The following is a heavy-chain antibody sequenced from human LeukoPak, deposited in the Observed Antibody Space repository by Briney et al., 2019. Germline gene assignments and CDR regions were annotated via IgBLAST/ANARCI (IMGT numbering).Heavy chain of an antibody. V-gene: IGHV1-18*01. J-gene: IGHJ4*02. D-gene: IGHD6-13*01. CDR2: ISAYNGNT. CDR3: ATDIAAAGPNAFDY. Sequence: SVKVSCKASGYTFTSFGISWVRHAPEQGLEWKGWISAYNGNTNYAQKLQGRVTMTTDTSTSTANMERRSLRSEDTAVYYCATDIAAAGPNAFDYWGQGTLVTASS. CDR1: GYTFTSFG.